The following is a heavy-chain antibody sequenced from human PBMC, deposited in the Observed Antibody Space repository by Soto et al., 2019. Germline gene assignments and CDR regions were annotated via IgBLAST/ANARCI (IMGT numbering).Heavy chain of an antibody. V-gene: IGHV4-59*01. Sequence: SETLSLTCTVSGGSISSYYCSWIRQPPGTGLEWIWYIYYSGSTNYNPSLKSRVTISVDTSKNQFSLKLSSVTAADTAVYYCARDLWGYCGTDCYPLDVWGQGTTVTVSS. CDR1: GGSISSYY. D-gene: IGHD2-21*02. CDR2: IYYSGST. CDR3: ARDLWGYCGTDCYPLDV. J-gene: IGHJ6*02.